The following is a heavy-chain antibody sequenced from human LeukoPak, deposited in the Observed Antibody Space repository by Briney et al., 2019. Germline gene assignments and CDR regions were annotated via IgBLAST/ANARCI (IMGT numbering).Heavy chain of an antibody. CDR2: IYYSGST. CDR1: GGSISSYY. Sequence: PSETLSLTCTVSGGSISSYYWSWIRQPPGKGLEWIGYIYYSGSTNYNPSLKSRVTISVDRSKNQFSLKLSSVTAADTAVYYCARAAGPRYDYWGQGTLVTVSS. V-gene: IGHV4-59*12. D-gene: IGHD6-13*01. J-gene: IGHJ4*02. CDR3: ARAAGPRYDY.